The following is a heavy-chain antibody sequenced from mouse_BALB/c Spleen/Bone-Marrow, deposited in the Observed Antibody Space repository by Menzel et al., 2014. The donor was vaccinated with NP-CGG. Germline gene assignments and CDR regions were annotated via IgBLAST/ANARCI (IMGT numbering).Heavy chain of an antibody. CDR2: IYLGDGDT. CDR3: ARTYGSSYFVY. CDR1: GHAFSSSW. V-gene: IGHV1-82*01. D-gene: IGHD1-1*01. J-gene: IGHJ3*01. Sequence: QVQLQQSGPELVKPGASVKISCRASGHAFSSSWMNWVKQRPGQGLEWIGRIYLGDGDTNYNGKLKGKATLTADKSSNTAYMQLSSLTSVDSAFYFWARTYGSSYFVYWGQGTLVTVSA.